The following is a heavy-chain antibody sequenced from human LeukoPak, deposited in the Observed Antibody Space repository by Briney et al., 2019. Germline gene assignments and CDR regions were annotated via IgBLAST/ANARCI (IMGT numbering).Heavy chain of an antibody. D-gene: IGHD2-8*01. J-gene: IGHJ6*02. Sequence: ASVKVSCKASGYTFTGYYMHWVRQAPGQGLEWMGWINPNSGGTNYAQKFQGRVTMTRDTSISTAYMELSRLRSDDTVVYYCILTSDNYYYYGMDVWGQGTTVTVSS. V-gene: IGHV1-2*02. CDR3: ILTSDNYYYYGMDV. CDR1: GYTFTGYY. CDR2: INPNSGGT.